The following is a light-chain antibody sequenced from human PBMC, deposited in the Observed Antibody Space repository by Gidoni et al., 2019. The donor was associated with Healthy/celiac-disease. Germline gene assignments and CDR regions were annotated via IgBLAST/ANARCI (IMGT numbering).Light chain of an antibody. CDR1: QDISNY. CDR3: QQYDNLPV. Sequence: DIQLTQSPSSLSASVGDRVTITCQASQDISNYLNWYQQKPGKAPTLLIYDASNLETGVPSRFSGSGSGTDFTFSSSSLQPEDIATYYWQQYDNLPVFXQXTRLEIK. CDR2: DAS. V-gene: IGKV1-33*01. J-gene: IGKJ5*01.